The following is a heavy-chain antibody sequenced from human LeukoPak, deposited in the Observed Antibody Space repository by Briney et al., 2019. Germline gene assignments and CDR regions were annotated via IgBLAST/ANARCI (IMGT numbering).Heavy chain of an antibody. CDR3: ARVNEPVATFDY. D-gene: IGHD1-1*01. Sequence: SETLSLTCTVSGYPINSTYYGAWIRQPPGKGLDWIATISHSGSTHYTPSLGSRLTISLHTSRDHFSLRRSSVTAADTAVYYCARVNEPVATFDYWGLGTLVAVSS. J-gene: IGHJ4*02. V-gene: IGHV4-38-2*02. CDR1: GYPINSTYY. CDR2: ISHSGST.